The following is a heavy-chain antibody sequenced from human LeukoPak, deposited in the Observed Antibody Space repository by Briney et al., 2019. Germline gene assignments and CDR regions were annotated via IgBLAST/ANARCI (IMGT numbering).Heavy chain of an antibody. CDR2: INPNSGGT. Sequence: ASVKVSCKASGYTFTGYFIHWVRQVPGQGLEWMGWINPNSGGTNYAQKFQGRVTMTRDTSISTAYMELSRLRSDDTAVYYCARNPDYGDYVWPFDYWGQGTLVTVSS. J-gene: IGHJ4*02. CDR3: ARNPDYGDYVWPFDY. D-gene: IGHD4-17*01. V-gene: IGHV1-2*02. CDR1: GYTFTGYF.